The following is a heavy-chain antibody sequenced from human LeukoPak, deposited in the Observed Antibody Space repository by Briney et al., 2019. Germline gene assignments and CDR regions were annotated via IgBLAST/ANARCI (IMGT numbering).Heavy chain of an antibody. CDR3: ARDYHSSSALFHY. J-gene: IGHJ4*02. V-gene: IGHV3-20*04. Sequence: GGSLRLSCAASGFTFDDYGMSWARQAQGKGLEWVCGINWNGGSTGYADSVKGRFTISRDNAKNSLYLQMNSLRAEDTALYYCARDYHSSSALFHYWGQGTLVTVSS. D-gene: IGHD6-6*01. CDR1: GFTFDDYG. CDR2: INWNGGST.